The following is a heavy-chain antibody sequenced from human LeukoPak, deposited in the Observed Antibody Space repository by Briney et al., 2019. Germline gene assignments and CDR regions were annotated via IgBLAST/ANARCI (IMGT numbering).Heavy chain of an antibody. CDR1: GGTFSSYA. Sequence: SVKVSCKASGGTFSSYAISWVRQAPGQGLEWMGGIIPIFGTANYAQKFQGRVTITADESTSTAYMELSSLRSEDTAVYYCARDPFAMIVVVSGMDVWGQGTTVTVSS. D-gene: IGHD3-22*01. CDR3: ARDPFAMIVVVSGMDV. CDR2: IIPIFGTA. J-gene: IGHJ6*02. V-gene: IGHV1-69*01.